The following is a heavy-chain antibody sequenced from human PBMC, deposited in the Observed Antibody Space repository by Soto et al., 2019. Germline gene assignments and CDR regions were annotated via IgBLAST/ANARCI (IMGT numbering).Heavy chain of an antibody. J-gene: IGHJ4*02. D-gene: IGHD4-17*01. V-gene: IGHV4-39*01. CDR3: ARHTAPQTYGDFSWFDY. CDR1: GGSIGSSSYH. CDR2: IYYNGRT. Sequence: SETLSLTCSVSGGSIGSSSYHWGWIRQPPGKGLEWIGSIYYNGRTYYNPSLKSRVTISVDTSKNQFSLKLSSVTAADTAVYSCARHTAPQTYGDFSWFDYWGQGTLVTVSS.